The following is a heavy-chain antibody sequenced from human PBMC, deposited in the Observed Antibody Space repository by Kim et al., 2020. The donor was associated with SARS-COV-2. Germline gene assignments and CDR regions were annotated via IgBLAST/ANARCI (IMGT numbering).Heavy chain of an antibody. CDR1: GFTFSSYA. J-gene: IGHJ4*01. Sequence: GGSLRLSCAASGFTFSSYAMHWVRQAPGKGLEWVAVISYDGSNKYYADSVKGRFTISRDNSKNTLYLQMNSLRAEDTAVYYCARVAPYCSSTSCNIDYWG. D-gene: IGHD2-2*02. CDR2: ISYDGSNK. CDR3: ARVAPYCSSTSCNIDY. V-gene: IGHV3-30*04.